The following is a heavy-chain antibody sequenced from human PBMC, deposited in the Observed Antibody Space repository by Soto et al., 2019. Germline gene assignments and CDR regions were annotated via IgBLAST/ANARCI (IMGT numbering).Heavy chain of an antibody. CDR3: ASAASPYFDVLSAFHP. J-gene: IGHJ5*02. Sequence: SETLSLTCTVSGDPLSSGSYYWSWIRQSPGKRLEWIAYIYYTGTTKYNPSLKSRVTISVDTSKNQFSLRLTSVTAADTAVYYCASAASPYFDVLSAFHPWGQGTLVTVSS. V-gene: IGHV4-61*01. D-gene: IGHD3-9*01. CDR2: IYYTGTT. CDR1: GDPLSSGSYY.